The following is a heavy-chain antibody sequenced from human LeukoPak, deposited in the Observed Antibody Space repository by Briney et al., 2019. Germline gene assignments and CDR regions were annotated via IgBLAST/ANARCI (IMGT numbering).Heavy chain of an antibody. Sequence: SETLSLTCTVSGGSISSGDYYWSWIRQPPGKGLEWIGYIYYSGSTYYNPSLKSRVTISVDTSRNQFSLKLSSVTAADTAVYYCAGAGYCSSPSCYTAYYYYVDVWGKGTTVTVSS. CDR2: IYYSGST. D-gene: IGHD2-2*02. CDR3: AGAGYCSSPSCYTAYYYYVDV. V-gene: IGHV4-30-4*01. J-gene: IGHJ6*03. CDR1: GGSISSGDYY.